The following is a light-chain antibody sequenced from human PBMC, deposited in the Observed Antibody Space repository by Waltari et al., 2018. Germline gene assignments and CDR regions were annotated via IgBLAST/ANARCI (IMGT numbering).Light chain of an antibody. V-gene: IGKV2-28*01. CDR3: MQALHPPYT. CDR2: QIS. J-gene: IGKJ2*01. CDR1: QSLVDGGGNTL. Sequence: DIVMTQSPLSLPVTPGEPASISCRSSQSLVDGGGNTLLVWYLQKAGQSPQLLIYQISNRASGVPDRISGSGSDTDFTLKITRVEAEDVGVYYCMQALHPPYTFGQGTKLEIK.